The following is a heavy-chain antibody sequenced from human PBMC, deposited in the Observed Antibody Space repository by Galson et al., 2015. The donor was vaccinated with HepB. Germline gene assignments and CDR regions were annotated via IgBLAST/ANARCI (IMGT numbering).Heavy chain of an antibody. CDR3: ASLITVTREVIDY. J-gene: IGHJ4*02. D-gene: IGHD4-17*01. CDR1: GFTFSSYA. Sequence: SLRLSCAASGFTFSSYAMNWVRQAPGKGLEWVSYISSSSSTIYYADSVKGRFTISRDNAKNSLYLQMNSLRDEDTAVYYCASLITVTREVIDYWGQGTLVTVSS. V-gene: IGHV3-48*02. CDR2: ISSSSSTI.